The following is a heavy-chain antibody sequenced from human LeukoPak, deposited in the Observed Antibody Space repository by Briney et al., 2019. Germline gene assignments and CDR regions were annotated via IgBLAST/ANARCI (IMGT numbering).Heavy chain of an antibody. J-gene: IGHJ4*02. CDR2: INPSGGST. V-gene: IGHV1-46*01. CDR3: ARVAIIGATGDH. Sequence: ASVKVSCKASGYTFTSYYMHWVRQAPGQGLEWMGIINPSGGSTSYAQKFQGRVTMTRDMSTSTVYMELSSLRSEDTAVYYCARVAIIGATGDHWGQGTLVTVSS. D-gene: IGHD1-1*01. CDR1: GYTFTSYY.